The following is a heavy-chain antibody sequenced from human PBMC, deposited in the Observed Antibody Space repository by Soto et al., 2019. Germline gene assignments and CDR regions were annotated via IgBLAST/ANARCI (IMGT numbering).Heavy chain of an antibody. CDR3: AREPSSSSINWFDP. V-gene: IGHV1-2*02. CDR1: WYSLSGYY. J-gene: IGHJ5*02. CDR2: INPNSGGT. Sequence: GASVEIYSRASWYSLSGYYTHWVRQATGEGLEGMGWINPNSGGTNYAQKFQGRVTMTRDTSISTAYMELSRLRSDDTAVYYCAREPSSSSINWFDPWGQGTLVTVSS. D-gene: IGHD6-6*01.